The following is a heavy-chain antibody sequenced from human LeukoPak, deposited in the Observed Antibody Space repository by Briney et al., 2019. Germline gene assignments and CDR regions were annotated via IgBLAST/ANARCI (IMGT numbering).Heavy chain of an antibody. J-gene: IGHJ4*02. CDR2: ITSSGSTT. CDR3: ASELRAYFDY. Sequence: GGSLGLSCAASGFSFSSYSMNWVRQAPGEGLEWVSYITSSGSTTYYGDSVKGRFTISRDNAKNSLYLQMNSLRAEDTAVYYCASELRAYFDYWGQGTLVTVSS. CDR1: GFSFSSYS. D-gene: IGHD4-17*01. V-gene: IGHV3-48*01.